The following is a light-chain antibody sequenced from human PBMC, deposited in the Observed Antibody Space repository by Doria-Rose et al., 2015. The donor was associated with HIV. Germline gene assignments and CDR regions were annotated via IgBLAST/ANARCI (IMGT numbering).Light chain of an antibody. CDR3: QQYYTYPYS. CDR2: AAS. Sequence: IQLTQSPSSFSASTGDRVTISCRTSQSIGSYVAWYQQKTGDAPKLLISAASTLQSGVPSRFSGSGAGTDFTLTISCLQSEDFATYYCQQYYTYPYSFGQGTKLEIK. V-gene: IGKV1-8*01. CDR1: QSIGSY. J-gene: IGKJ2*03.